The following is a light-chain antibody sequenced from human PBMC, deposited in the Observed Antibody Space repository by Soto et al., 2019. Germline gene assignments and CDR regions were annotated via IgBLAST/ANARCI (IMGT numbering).Light chain of an antibody. CDR3: QQYNSWPPLT. CDR2: GAY. V-gene: IGKV3-15*01. Sequence: EIVMTQSPATVSVSPGERATLSCRASQNVNSNLAWYQQKPGQPPRLLIYGAYTRATGVPARFSGSGSGTEFPLTINSLQSEDFAVYYCQQYNSWPPLTFGGGTKVEIK. CDR1: QNVNSN. J-gene: IGKJ4*01.